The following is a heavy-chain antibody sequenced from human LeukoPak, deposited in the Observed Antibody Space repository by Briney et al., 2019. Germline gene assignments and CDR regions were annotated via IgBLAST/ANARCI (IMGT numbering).Heavy chain of an antibody. CDR3: ARDITGDWSGSNYYFDY. D-gene: IGHD3-3*01. CDR2: INPNSGGT. Sequence: ASVKVSCKASGYTFTSYYMHWVRQAPGQGLEWMGWINPNSGGTNYAQKFQGRVTMTRDTCISTAYMDLSRLRSDDTAVYYCARDITGDWSGSNYYFDYWGQGTLVTVSS. CDR1: GYTFTSYY. J-gene: IGHJ4*02. V-gene: IGHV1-2*02.